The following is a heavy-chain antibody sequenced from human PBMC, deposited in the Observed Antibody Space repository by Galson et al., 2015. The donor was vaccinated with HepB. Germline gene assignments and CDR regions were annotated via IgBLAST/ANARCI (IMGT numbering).Heavy chain of an antibody. J-gene: IGHJ5*02. CDR2: ISSSSSTI. D-gene: IGHD3-3*02. V-gene: IGHV3-48*01. CDR3: ARDRSINPNWFDP. CDR1: GSTFSSYS. Sequence: SLRLSCAASGSTFSSYSMNWVRQAPGKGLEWVSYISSSSSTIYYADSVKGRFTISRDNAENSLYLQMNSLRAEDTAVYYCARDRSINPNWFDPWGQGTLVTVSS.